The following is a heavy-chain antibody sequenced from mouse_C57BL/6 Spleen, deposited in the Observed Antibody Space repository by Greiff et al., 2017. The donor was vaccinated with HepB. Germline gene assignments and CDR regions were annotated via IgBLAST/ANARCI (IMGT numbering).Heavy chain of an antibody. Sequence: EVQGVESGGGLVQPGGSLSLSCAASGFTFTDYYMSWVRQPPGKALEWLGFLRNKANGYTTEYSASVKGRFTISRDNSQSILYLQMNALRAEDSATYYCARYPTFDYYAMDYWGQGTSVTVSS. CDR3: ARYPTFDYYAMDY. D-gene: IGHD4-1*02. CDR1: GFTFTDYY. V-gene: IGHV7-3*01. J-gene: IGHJ4*01. CDR2: LRNKANGYTT.